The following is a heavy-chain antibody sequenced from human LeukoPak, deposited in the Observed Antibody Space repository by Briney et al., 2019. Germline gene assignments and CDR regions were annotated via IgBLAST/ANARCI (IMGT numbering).Heavy chain of an antibody. V-gene: IGHV3-23*01. D-gene: IGHD6-19*01. CDR3: AKDEQWLVRYFDY. CDR1: GFTFSSYA. CDR2: ISGSGGST. J-gene: IGHJ4*02. Sequence: GRSLRLSCAASGFTFSSYAMSWVRQAPGKGLEWVSAISGSGGSTYYADSVKGRFTISRDNSKNTLYLQMNSLRAEDTAVYYCAKDEQWLVRYFDYWGQGTLVTVSS.